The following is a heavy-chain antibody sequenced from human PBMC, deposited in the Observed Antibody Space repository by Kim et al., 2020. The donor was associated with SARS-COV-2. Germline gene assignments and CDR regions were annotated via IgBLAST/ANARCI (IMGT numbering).Heavy chain of an antibody. CDR2: FDPEDGET. V-gene: IGHV1-24*01. D-gene: IGHD3-22*01. CDR3: ATLDSSGYYKEYYFDY. J-gene: IGHJ4*02. Sequence: ASVKVSCKVSGYTLTELSMHWVRQAPGKGLEWMGGFDPEDGETIYAQKFQGRVTMTEDTSTDTAYMELSSLRSEDTAVYYCATLDSSGYYKEYYFDYWGQGPLLTVSS. CDR1: GYTLTELS.